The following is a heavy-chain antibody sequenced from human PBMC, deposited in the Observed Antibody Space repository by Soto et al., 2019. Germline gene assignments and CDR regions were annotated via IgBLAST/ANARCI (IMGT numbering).Heavy chain of an antibody. Sequence: SETLSLTCTVSGGSISSSSYYWGWIRQPPGKGLEWIGSIYYSGSTYYNPSLKSRVTISVDTSKNQFSLKLSSVTAADTAVYYCARPYGSGSYYNDNNWFDPWGQGTLVTVSS. CDR1: GGSISSSSYY. CDR3: ARPYGSGSYYNDNNWFDP. D-gene: IGHD3-10*01. V-gene: IGHV4-39*01. CDR2: IYYSGST. J-gene: IGHJ5*02.